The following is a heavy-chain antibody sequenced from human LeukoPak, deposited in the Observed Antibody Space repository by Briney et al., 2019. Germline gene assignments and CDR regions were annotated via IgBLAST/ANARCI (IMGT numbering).Heavy chain of an antibody. V-gene: IGHV3-23*01. CDR2: ISGSGGST. CDR1: GFTFSSYA. Sequence: GGSLRLSCAASGFTFSSYAMSWVRQAPGKGLEWVSSISGSGGSTYYADSVKGRFTISRDNSKNTLYLQMNSLRAKDTAVYYCAKDTVLAYSSSFDYWGQGTLVTVSS. J-gene: IGHJ4*02. D-gene: IGHD6-13*01. CDR3: AKDTVLAYSSSFDY.